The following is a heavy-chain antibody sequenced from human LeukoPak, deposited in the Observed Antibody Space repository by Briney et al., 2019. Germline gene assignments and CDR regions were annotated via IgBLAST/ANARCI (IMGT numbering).Heavy chain of an antibody. Sequence: ASVKVSCKASGYTFTSYGINWVRQAPGQRLEWMGWISAYDGNTNYAQKLQGRVTMTTDTSTSTAYMELRSLRSDDTAVYYCTRDLPYSSSWESIDYWGQGTLVTVSS. CDR3: TRDLPYSSSWESIDY. D-gene: IGHD6-13*01. CDR1: GYTFTSYG. J-gene: IGHJ4*02. V-gene: IGHV1-18*01. CDR2: ISAYDGNT.